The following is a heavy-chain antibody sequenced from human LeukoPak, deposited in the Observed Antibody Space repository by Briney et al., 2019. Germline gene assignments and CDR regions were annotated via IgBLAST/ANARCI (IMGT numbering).Heavy chain of an antibody. CDR1: GFTFSSYA. J-gene: IGHJ3*02. Sequence: PGRSLRLSCAASGFTFSSYAMHWVRQAPGKGLEWVAVIAYDGSNTYYADSVKGRFTISRDNSKNTLYLQMNSLRGDDTAVYYCARDASQIATIFGVVTITAFDIWGQGTMVTVSS. D-gene: IGHD3-3*01. V-gene: IGHV3-30-3*01. CDR3: ARDASQIATIFGVVTITAFDI. CDR2: IAYDGSNT.